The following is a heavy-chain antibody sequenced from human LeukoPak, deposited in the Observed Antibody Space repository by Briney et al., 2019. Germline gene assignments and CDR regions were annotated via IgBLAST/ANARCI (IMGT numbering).Heavy chain of an antibody. J-gene: IGHJ4*02. Sequence: SGGSLRLSCAASGFTLSSYSMNWVRQAPGKGLEWVANINQDGSAKYYVDSVKGRFTISRDNAKNSMYLQMNSLRAEDAAVYYCARWEIRGTAHQLDYWGQGTLVTVSS. CDR3: ARWEIRGTAHQLDY. V-gene: IGHV3-7*01. CDR2: INQDGSAK. CDR1: GFTLSSYS. D-gene: IGHD1-7*01.